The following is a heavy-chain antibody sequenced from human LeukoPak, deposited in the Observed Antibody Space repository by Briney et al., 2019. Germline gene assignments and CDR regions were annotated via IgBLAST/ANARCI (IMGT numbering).Heavy chain of an antibody. J-gene: IGHJ4*02. D-gene: IGHD7-27*01. Sequence: ASVKVSRKASGYTFTSYDINWVRQAPGQGFEWMGWMSPSTGNTGYAQKFQGRVTMTRYTSVSTAYMELSSLRSEDTAVYYCVGGAPNWGFDFWGQGTLVTVSS. CDR2: MSPSTGNT. CDR1: GYTFTSYD. V-gene: IGHV1-8*01. CDR3: VGGAPNWGFDF.